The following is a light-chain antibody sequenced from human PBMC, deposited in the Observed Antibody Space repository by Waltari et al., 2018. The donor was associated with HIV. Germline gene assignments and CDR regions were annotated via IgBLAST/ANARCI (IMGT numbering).Light chain of an antibody. CDR3: QQYFSLPAT. CDR2: WAS. Sequence: DIVMTQSPDYLAVSPGGRATINCRSSRSLLHSSKNKNDLAWYQQKPGQPPKLLIYWASTRQSGVPERFSGSGSGTDFTLTISSLQAEDAAVYYCQQYFSLPATFGQGTKVEIK. J-gene: IGKJ1*01. V-gene: IGKV4-1*01. CDR1: RSLLHSSKNKND.